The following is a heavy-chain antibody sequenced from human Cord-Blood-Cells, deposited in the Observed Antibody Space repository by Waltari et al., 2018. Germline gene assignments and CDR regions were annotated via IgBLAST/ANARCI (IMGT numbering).Heavy chain of an antibody. CDR2: IYYSGST. CDR1: GGSISSLSYY. D-gene: IGHD6-13*01. Sequence: QLQLQESGPGLVKPSETLSLTCTVSGGSISSLSYYWAWIRQPPGKGLEWIGSIYYSGSTYYNPSLKSRVTISVDTSKNQFSLKLSSVTAADTAVYYCARHLDRAAAGIDYWGQGTLVTVSS. V-gene: IGHV4-39*01. J-gene: IGHJ4*02. CDR3: ARHLDRAAAGIDY.